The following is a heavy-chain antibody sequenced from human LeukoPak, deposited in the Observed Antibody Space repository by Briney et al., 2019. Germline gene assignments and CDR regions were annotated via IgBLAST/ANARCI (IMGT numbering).Heavy chain of an antibody. CDR3: ARGWAQKYQLLGHTPRDFDY. Sequence: SETLSLTCAVYGGSFRGYYWSWIRQPPGKGLEWIGEINHSGSTNYNPSLKSRVTISVDTSKNQFSLKLSSVTAADTAVYYCARGWAQKYQLLGHTPRDFDYWGQGTLVTVSS. V-gene: IGHV4-34*01. D-gene: IGHD2-2*01. J-gene: IGHJ4*02. CDR2: INHSGST. CDR1: GGSFRGYY.